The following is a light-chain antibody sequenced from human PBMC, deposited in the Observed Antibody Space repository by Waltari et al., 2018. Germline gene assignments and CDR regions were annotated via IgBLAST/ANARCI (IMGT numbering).Light chain of an antibody. CDR3: MQTLQTPVT. Sequence: DIVMTQSPLYLPVTPGEPASIPCRSRQSLLDSNGKNYLDWYLQKPGQSPQLLIYLGSNRASGVPDRFSGSGAGTDFTLKISRVEAEDVGVYYCMQTLQTPVTFGQGTKLEIK. CDR1: QSLLDSNGKNY. CDR2: LGS. J-gene: IGKJ2*01. V-gene: IGKV2-28*01.